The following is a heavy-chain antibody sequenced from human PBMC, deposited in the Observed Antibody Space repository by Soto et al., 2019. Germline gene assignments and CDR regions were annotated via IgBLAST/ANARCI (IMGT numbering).Heavy chain of an antibody. D-gene: IGHD2-15*01. J-gene: IGHJ6*02. Sequence: SSETLSLTCTVSGGSISGYYWSWIRQPPGKGLEWIGYMYNTGSTVYNPSFKSRVTISVDTSKNQFSLKLNSVTAADTAVYYCARHLTYCSAGSCYSDFPYYGMDVWGQGTTVTVSS. CDR3: ARHLTYCSAGSCYSDFPYYGMDV. V-gene: IGHV4-59*01. CDR1: GGSISGYY. CDR2: MYNTGST.